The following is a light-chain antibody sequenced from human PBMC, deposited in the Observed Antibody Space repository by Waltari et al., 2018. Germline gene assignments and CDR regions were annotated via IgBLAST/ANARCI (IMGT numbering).Light chain of an antibody. V-gene: IGKV3-11*01. J-gene: IGKJ4*01. CDR2: HAS. Sequence: EIVLTQSPATLSLSPGERATLSCRASQSVSNFLAWYQQKPGQAPRLLIYHASKRATDIPDRISGRGSGTDFTLTISSLEPGDSAVYYCQQRANWPPLTFGGGTRVEI. CDR1: QSVSNF. CDR3: QQRANWPPLT.